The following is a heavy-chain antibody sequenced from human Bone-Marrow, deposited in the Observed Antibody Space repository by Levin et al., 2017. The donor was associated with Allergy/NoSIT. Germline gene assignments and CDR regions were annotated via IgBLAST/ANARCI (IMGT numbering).Heavy chain of an antibody. J-gene: IGHJ6*02. CDR1: GYSFTSYW. CDR2: IYPGDSDT. Sequence: GESLKISCQGSGYSFTSYWIGWVRQMPGKGLEWMGIIYPGDSDTRYSPSFQGQVTISADKSISTAYLQWSSLKASDTAMYYCARLKEYSDGYMYYYYGMDGWGQGTTVTVSS. V-gene: IGHV5-51*01. D-gene: IGHD5-18*01. CDR3: ARLKEYSDGYMYYYYGMDG.